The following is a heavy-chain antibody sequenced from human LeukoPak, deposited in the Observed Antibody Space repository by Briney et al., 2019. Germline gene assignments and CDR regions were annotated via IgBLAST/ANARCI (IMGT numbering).Heavy chain of an antibody. CDR1: GFNFSSYG. CDR2: ISYHGYNE. V-gene: IGHV3-30*18. Sequence: GRSLRLSCAASGFNFSSYGMHWVRQTPGKGLEWVTVISYHGYNEYYADSVKGRFTISRDNSKNTLYLQMNSLRSGDTAVYYCAKDHDILTGAFDFWGQGTLVTVSS. D-gene: IGHD3-9*01. J-gene: IGHJ4*02. CDR3: AKDHDILTGAFDF.